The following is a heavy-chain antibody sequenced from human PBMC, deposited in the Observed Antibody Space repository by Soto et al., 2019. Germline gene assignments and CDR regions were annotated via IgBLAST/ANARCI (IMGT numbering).Heavy chain of an antibody. J-gene: IGHJ4*02. Sequence: PSETLSLTCAVYGGSFSGYYLSWIRQPPGKGLEWIGEINHSGSTNYNPSLKSRVTISVDTSKNQSSLKLSSVTAADTAVYYCARGQLTYYYLLWGQGTLVTVSS. D-gene: IGHD3-10*01. CDR1: GGSFSGYY. CDR3: ARGQLTYYYLL. V-gene: IGHV4-34*01. CDR2: INHSGST.